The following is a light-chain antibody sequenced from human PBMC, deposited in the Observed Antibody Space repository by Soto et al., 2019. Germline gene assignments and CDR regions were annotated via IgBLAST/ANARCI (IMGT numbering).Light chain of an antibody. Sequence: EIVLTQSPATLSFSAGERATLSFRASRSFASSYLAWYQHKPGQAPRLLIYAASSRATGIPDRFIGSGSGTDFTLTISRLEPDDSAVYYCHHYDSSPPYTFGQGTRLEIK. CDR2: AAS. CDR3: HHYDSSPPYT. V-gene: IGKV3-20*01. CDR1: RSFASSY. J-gene: IGKJ5*01.